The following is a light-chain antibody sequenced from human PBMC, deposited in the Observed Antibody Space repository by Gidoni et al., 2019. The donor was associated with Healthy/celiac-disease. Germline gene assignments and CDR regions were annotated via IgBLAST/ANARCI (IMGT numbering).Light chain of an antibody. Sequence: SVLTPPPSASGTPGQGVTISCSGSSSNIGSNTVNWYQQLPGTAPKLLIYSNNQRPSGVPDRFCGSKSGTSASLAISGLQSEDEADYYCAAWDDSLNGAVFGGGTKLTGL. J-gene: IGLJ3*02. CDR3: AAWDDSLNGAV. CDR2: SNN. CDR1: SSNIGSNT. V-gene: IGLV1-44*01.